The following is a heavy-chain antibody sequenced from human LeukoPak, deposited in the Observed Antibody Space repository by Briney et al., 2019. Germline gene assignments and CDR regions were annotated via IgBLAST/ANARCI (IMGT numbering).Heavy chain of an antibody. J-gene: IGHJ4*02. D-gene: IGHD5-18*01. Sequence: GESLKISCKASGYSLTSYWIGWVRQVPGKGLEWMGIIDPSDSETRYTPSFQGQVTISVDKSLTTADLQWNSLKASDTAMYYCARQTAMGRSGDYWGQGTLVTVSS. CDR3: ARQTAMGRSGDY. CDR2: IDPSDSET. CDR1: GYSLTSYW. V-gene: IGHV5-51*01.